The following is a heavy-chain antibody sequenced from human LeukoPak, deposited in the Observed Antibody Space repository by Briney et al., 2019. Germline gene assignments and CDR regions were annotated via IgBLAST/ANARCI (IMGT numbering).Heavy chain of an antibody. CDR2: INPNSGGT. CDR1: GYTFTGYY. D-gene: IGHD2-2*01. V-gene: IGHV1-2*02. Sequence: GASVKVSCKASGYTFTGYYMHWVRQAPGQGLEWMGWINPNSGGTNYAQKFQGRVTMTRDTSISTAYMELSRLRFDDTAVYYCARGGGYCSSTSCGTDYWGQGTLVTVSS. J-gene: IGHJ4*02. CDR3: ARGGGYCSSTSCGTDY.